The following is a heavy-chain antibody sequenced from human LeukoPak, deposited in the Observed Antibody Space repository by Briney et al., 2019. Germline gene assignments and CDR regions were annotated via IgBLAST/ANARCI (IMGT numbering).Heavy chain of an antibody. CDR2: IYYSGST. CDR3: ARTPRYCSGGSWGKIVGCFDY. D-gene: IGHD2-15*01. J-gene: IGHJ4*02. CDR1: GGSISSGGYY. V-gene: IGHV4-61*08. Sequence: SQTLSLTCTVSGGSISSGGYYWSWIRQPPGKGLEWIGYIYYSGSTNYNPSLKSRVTISVDTSKNQFSLKLSSVTAADTAVYYCARTPRYCSGGSWGKIVGCFDYWGQGTLVTVSS.